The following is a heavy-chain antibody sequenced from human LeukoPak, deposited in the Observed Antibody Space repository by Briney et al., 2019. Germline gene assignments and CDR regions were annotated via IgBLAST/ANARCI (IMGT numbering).Heavy chain of an antibody. Sequence: ASVKVSCKASGYTFTSYGTSWVRQAPGQGLEWMGWISAYNGNTNYAQELQGRVTMTTDTSTSTAYMELRSLGSDDTAVYYCARVGSIAAAGTPFSGYWGQGTLVTVSS. J-gene: IGHJ4*02. CDR2: ISAYNGNT. D-gene: IGHD6-13*01. V-gene: IGHV1-18*01. CDR1: GYTFTSYG. CDR3: ARVGSIAAAGTPFSGY.